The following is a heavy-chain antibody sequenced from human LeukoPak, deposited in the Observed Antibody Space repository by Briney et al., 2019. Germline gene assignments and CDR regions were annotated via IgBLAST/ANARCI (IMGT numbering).Heavy chain of an antibody. CDR2: IKQDGSEK. V-gene: IGHV3-7*01. CDR3: ASNSRRDFWSGHNWFDP. CDR1: GFTFSSYW. J-gene: IGHJ5*02. Sequence: PGGSLRLSCAASGFTFSSYWMSWVRQAPGKGLEWVANIKQDGSEKYYVDSVKGRFTISRDNAKNSLYLQMNSLRAEDTAVYYCASNSRRDFWSGHNWFDPWGQGTLVTVSS. D-gene: IGHD3-3*01.